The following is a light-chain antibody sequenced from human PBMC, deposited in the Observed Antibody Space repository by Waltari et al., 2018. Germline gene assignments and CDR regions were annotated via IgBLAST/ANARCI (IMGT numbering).Light chain of an antibody. J-gene: IGLJ1*01. V-gene: IGLV3-10*01. Sequence: SYELTQPPSVSVSPGQTARITCFGETLPKKYVYWYQQKSGQAPVLVIYEDHKRPSGITEGLSGSISGTMATLTIRGAQVEDEADYYCFSTDSNTKGVFGAGTKVTVL. CDR3: FSTDSNTKGV. CDR2: EDH. CDR1: TLPKKY.